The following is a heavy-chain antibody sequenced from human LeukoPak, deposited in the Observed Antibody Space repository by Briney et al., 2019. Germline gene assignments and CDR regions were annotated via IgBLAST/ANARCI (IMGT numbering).Heavy chain of an antibody. CDR1: GYTLTELS. D-gene: IGHD2-15*01. V-gene: IGHV1-24*01. CDR3: ATGPLGGAFDI. J-gene: IGHJ3*02. CDR2: FDPEDGET. Sequence: GASGKVSCKVSGYTLTELSLHWVRQAPGKGLEWMGGFDPEDGETIYAQKFQGRVTMTEDTSTDTAYMELSSLRSEDTAVYYCATGPLGGAFDIWGQGTMVTVSS.